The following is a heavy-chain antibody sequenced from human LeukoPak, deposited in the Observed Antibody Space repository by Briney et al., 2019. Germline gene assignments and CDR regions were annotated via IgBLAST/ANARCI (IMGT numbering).Heavy chain of an antibody. CDR2: IFPSGGEI. D-gene: IGHD5-18*01. CDR3: ATYRQVLLPFES. Sequence: GGSLRLSCVASGFTFSTFAMIWVRQPPGKGLEWVSSIFPSGGEIHYADSVRCRFTISRDNSKSILSLQMNSLRAEDTATYYCATYRQVLLPFESWGQGTLVTVSS. CDR1: GFTFSTFA. V-gene: IGHV3-23*01. J-gene: IGHJ4*02.